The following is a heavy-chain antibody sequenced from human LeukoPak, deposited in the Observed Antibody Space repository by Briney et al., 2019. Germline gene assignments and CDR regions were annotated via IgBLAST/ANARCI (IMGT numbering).Heavy chain of an antibody. V-gene: IGHV1-69*05. Sequence: SVKLSCKASAGTFSSYAISWVRQAPGQGLEWMGGIIRIFGTANYAQKFQGRVTITTDESTSTAYMELSSLRSEDTAVYYCARAYLTCNGVCYDYWGQGTLVTVSS. D-gene: IGHD2-8*01. CDR3: ARAYLTCNGVCYDY. J-gene: IGHJ4*02. CDR1: AGTFSSYA. CDR2: IIRIFGTA.